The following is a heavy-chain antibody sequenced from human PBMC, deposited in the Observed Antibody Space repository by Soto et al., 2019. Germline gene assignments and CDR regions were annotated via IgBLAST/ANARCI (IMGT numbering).Heavy chain of an antibody. CDR2: IYPNGNT. V-gene: IGHV4-30-2*01. J-gene: IGHJ4*02. D-gene: IGHD4-4*01. CDR1: GDYITSPDYS. CDR3: ASRRTSRATTVVTYDYFDY. Sequence: QLQLQESGSGLVKPSQTLSLTCAVSGDYITSPDYSWSWIRQPPGKGLVWIGYIYPNGNTYYNPSLKSRVTISGDWSRTQFSLNLTSVTAAETAVYYCASRRTSRATTVVTYDYFDYWGQGNLVTVSS.